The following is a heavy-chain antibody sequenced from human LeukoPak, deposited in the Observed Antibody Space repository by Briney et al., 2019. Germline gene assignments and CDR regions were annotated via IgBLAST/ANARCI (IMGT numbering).Heavy chain of an antibody. Sequence: GGSLRLSCAVSGFDFSSNWMHWVRHAPGQGLVWVSRIKGDGISTNYADSVKGRFTTFRDIAKNTLYLQMNSLRAEDTGVYYCAKDHYWSIDYWGRGTLVTVSS. CDR1: GFDFSSNW. V-gene: IGHV3-74*01. CDR3: AKDHYWSIDY. D-gene: IGHD3-3*01. J-gene: IGHJ4*02. CDR2: IKGDGIST.